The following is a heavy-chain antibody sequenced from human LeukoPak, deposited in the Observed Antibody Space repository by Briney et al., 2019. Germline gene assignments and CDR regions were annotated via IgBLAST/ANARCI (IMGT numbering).Heavy chain of an antibody. Sequence: ASVKVSCKASGYTFTSYYMHWVRQAPGQGLEWMGIINPSGGSASYAQKFQGRVTMTRDTSTSTVYMEVSSLRSEDTAVYYCARDVASSGYYWDWGQGTLVIVSS. CDR3: ARDVASSGYYWD. CDR2: INPSGGSA. J-gene: IGHJ4*02. V-gene: IGHV1-46*01. CDR1: GYTFTSYY. D-gene: IGHD3-22*01.